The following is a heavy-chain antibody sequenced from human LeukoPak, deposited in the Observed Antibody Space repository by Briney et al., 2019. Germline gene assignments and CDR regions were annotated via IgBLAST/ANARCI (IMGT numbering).Heavy chain of an antibody. D-gene: IGHD3-22*01. CDR2: ISAYNGNT. Sequence: ASVKVSCKASGYTFTSYGISWVRQAPGQGLEWMGWISAYNGNTNYAQKLQGRVTITTDESTSTAYMELSSLRSEDTAVYYCARQGGPYYYDSSGSEYFQHWGQGTLVTVSS. CDR1: GYTFTSYG. CDR3: ARQGGPYYYDSSGSEYFQH. V-gene: IGHV1-18*01. J-gene: IGHJ1*01.